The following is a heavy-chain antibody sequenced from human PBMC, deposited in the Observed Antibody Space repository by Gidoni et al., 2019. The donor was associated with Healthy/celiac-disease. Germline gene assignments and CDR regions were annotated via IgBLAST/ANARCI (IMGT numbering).Heavy chain of an antibody. D-gene: IGHD2-2*01. CDR3: ARGGRGTVPAALGRSRIYGMDV. CDR2: IKHSGSI. V-gene: IGHV4-34*01. CDR1: VGSFSGYY. Sequence: QVQLQQWGTGLLKPSETLFLSCAVFVGSFSGYYCSWIRQPPGKGLEWIGEIKHSGSINYNPSLKGRVTISVDTSKNQFSLRLSSMTAADTAVYYCARGGRGTVPAALGRSRIYGMDVWGQGTTVTVSS. J-gene: IGHJ6*02.